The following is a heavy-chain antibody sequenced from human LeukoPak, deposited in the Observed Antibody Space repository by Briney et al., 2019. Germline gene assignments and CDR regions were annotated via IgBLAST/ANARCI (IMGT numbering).Heavy chain of an antibody. D-gene: IGHD6-19*01. V-gene: IGHV3-74*01. Sequence: PGGSLRLSCAASGFTFSNYWMHWVRQAPGKGLVWVSRINTDGSSTSYVDSVKGRFTISRDNSKNTLYLQMNSLRAEDTAVYYCARRAVDNSYYYYMDVWGKGTTVTVSS. J-gene: IGHJ6*03. CDR3: ARRAVDNSYYYYMDV. CDR1: GFTFSNYW. CDR2: INTDGSST.